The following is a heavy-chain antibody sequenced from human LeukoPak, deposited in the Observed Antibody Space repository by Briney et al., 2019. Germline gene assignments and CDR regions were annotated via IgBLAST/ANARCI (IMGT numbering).Heavy chain of an antibody. D-gene: IGHD5-18*01. J-gene: IGHJ4*02. CDR1: GFTSSIYS. Sequence: RGSLRLSCAASGFTSSIYSMHWVRQAPGKGLGWVAVISLDVRNENYAGSVKGRFNIYRDNSKNTLYLQMNSLRAEDTTVYYCARSRGYNYGYWGYFDYWGQGALVTVSS. V-gene: IGHV3-30*04. CDR2: ISLDVRNE. CDR3: ARSRGYNYGYWGYFDY.